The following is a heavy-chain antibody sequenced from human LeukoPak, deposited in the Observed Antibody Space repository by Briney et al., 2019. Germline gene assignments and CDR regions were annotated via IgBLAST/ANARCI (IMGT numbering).Heavy chain of an antibody. D-gene: IGHD3-10*01. CDR2: ISTYNGNT. Sequence: ASVKVSCKASGYTFTNYGISWVRQAPGQGPEWMGWISTYNGNTNYAQKLQDRVTMTTDTSTSTAYMELRSLASDDTAVYYCARDVRHRLLVVRGDGFRFDPWGQGTLVTVSS. CDR1: GYTFTNYG. CDR3: ARDVRHRLLVVRGDGFRFDP. V-gene: IGHV1-18*01. J-gene: IGHJ5*02.